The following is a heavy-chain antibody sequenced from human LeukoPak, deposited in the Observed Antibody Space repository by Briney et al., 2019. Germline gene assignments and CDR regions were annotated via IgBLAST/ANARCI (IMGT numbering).Heavy chain of an antibody. CDR2: TNSGGSSS. CDR1: GFPFSDFS. CDR3: AKQSYARSLGE. D-gene: IGHD2-8*01. J-gene: IGHJ4*02. Sequence: GGSLRLSCATSGFPFSDFSMSWVRQAPGKGLEWISTTNSGGSSSDYAESVKGRFTISRDNSKNILYLQMSSLRVEDTAMYYCAKQSYARSLGEGGPGTLVTVSS. V-gene: IGHV3-23*01.